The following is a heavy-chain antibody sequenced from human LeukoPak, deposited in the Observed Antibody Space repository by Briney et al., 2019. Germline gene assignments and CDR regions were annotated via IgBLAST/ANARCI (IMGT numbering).Heavy chain of an antibody. CDR1: GFTFSDYY. D-gene: IGHD3-3*01. J-gene: IGHJ4*02. CDR3: ARENYDFWSAGIDY. CDR2: ISSSGSNI. Sequence: PGGSLRLSCAASGFTFSDYYMSWIRQAPGKGLEWVSYISSSGSNIYYADSVKGRFTISRDNAKNTLYLQMNSLRAEDAAVYYCARENYDFWSAGIDYWGQGTLVTVSS. V-gene: IGHV3-11*04.